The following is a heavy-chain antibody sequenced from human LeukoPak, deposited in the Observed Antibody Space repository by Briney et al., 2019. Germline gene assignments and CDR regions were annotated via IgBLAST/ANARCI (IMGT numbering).Heavy chain of an antibody. CDR3: ARGGNYYYYYMDV. CDR2: INPNSGGT. V-gene: IGHV1-2*02. D-gene: IGHD1-26*01. Sequence: ASVKVSCKASGYTFTGYYMHWVGQAPGQGGEWMGWINPNSGGTNYAQKFQGRVTMTRDTSISTAYMELSRLRSDDTAVYYCARGGNYYYYYMDVWGKGTTVTISS. J-gene: IGHJ6*03. CDR1: GYTFTGYY.